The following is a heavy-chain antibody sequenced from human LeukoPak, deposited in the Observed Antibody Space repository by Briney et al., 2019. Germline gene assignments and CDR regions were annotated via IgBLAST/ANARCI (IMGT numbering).Heavy chain of an antibody. Sequence: GASVKVSCKASGGTLSSYAISWVRQAPGQGLEWMGRIIPILGIANYAQKFQGRVTITADKSTSTAYMELSSLRSEDTAVYYCARARHYDFWSGLIGWFDPWGQGTLVTVSS. D-gene: IGHD3-3*01. CDR3: ARARHYDFWSGLIGWFDP. V-gene: IGHV1-69*04. J-gene: IGHJ5*02. CDR1: GGTLSSYA. CDR2: IIPILGIA.